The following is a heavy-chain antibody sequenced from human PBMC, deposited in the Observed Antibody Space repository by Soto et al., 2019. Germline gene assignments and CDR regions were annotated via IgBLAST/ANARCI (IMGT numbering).Heavy chain of an antibody. V-gene: IGHV3-30-3*01. CDR1: EFTFSSYD. J-gene: IGHJ6*02. CDR3: ARGGSGSRRYGMDV. Sequence: PGGSLRLSCAASEFTFSSYDMHWVRQAPGKGLEWVALISYDGSNKYYADSVRGRFTISRDNSKNTLYLEINGLRAEDTAVYYCARGGSGSRRYGMDVWGQGTTVTVS. CDR2: ISYDGSNK. D-gene: IGHD1-26*01.